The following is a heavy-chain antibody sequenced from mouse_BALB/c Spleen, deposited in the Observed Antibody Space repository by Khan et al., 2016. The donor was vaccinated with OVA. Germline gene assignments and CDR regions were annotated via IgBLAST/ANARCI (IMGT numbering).Heavy chain of an antibody. V-gene: IGHV1S81*02. CDR2: INPNNGGT. Sequence: QVQLQQPGAELVKPGASVKLSCKASGFTFSSYYMYWVKQRPGQGLEWIGGINPNNGGTNFNEKFKTKATLTVDKSSSTAYMQLSSLTSEDSAVYYCTRSGYGNPFACWGQGTLVTVSA. CDR1: GFTFSSYY. J-gene: IGHJ3*01. CDR3: TRSGYGNPFAC. D-gene: IGHD2-1*01.